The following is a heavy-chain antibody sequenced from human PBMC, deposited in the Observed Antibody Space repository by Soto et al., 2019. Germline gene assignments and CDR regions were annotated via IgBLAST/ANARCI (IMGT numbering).Heavy chain of an antibody. D-gene: IGHD3-9*01. CDR3: ARFRGDGYYNC. J-gene: IGHJ4*02. Sequence: QVQLVESGGGLVKPGGSLRLSCAASGFTLSDYYMTWIRQAPGKGLEWVSDISISGTTIHYADSVRGRFTISRDNAKNSLWLQMNTLRDEDTAVYYCARFRGDGYYNCWGQGTLVTVSS. CDR2: ISISGTTI. CDR1: GFTLSDYY. V-gene: IGHV3-11*01.